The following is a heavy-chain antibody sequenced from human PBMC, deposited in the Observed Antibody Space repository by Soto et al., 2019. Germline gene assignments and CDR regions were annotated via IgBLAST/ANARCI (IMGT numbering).Heavy chain of an antibody. Sequence: QVQLQESGPGLVKPSQTLSLTCTVSGVSLDSGDYFWSWIRQLPGKGLERIGYISYSGRTFYSPIMNSRTSISADTSQNQFSLRMTSVIAADTAVYFCARWTYLYDSSNIRYGGFDTWGHGTKVTVSS. V-gene: IGHV4-31*03. CDR3: ARWTYLYDSSNIRYGGFDT. CDR2: ISYSGRT. D-gene: IGHD3-22*01. J-gene: IGHJ3*02. CDR1: GVSLDSGDYF.